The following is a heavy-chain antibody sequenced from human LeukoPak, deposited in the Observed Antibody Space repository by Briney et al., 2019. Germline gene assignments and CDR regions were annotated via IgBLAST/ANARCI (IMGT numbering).Heavy chain of an antibody. CDR3: ARESVTMVRGVIIV. CDR2: ISSSGSTI. CDR1: GFTFSDYY. V-gene: IGHV3-11*01. J-gene: IGHJ4*02. Sequence: PGGSLRLSCAASGFTFSDYYMSWIRQAPGKWLEWVSYISSSGSTIYYADSVKGRFTISRDNAKNSLYLQMNSLRAEDTAVYYCARESVTMVRGVIIVWGQGTLVTVSS. D-gene: IGHD3-10*01.